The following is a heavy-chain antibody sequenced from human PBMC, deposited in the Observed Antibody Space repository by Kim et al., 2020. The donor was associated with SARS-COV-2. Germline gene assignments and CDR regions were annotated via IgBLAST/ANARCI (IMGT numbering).Heavy chain of an antibody. V-gene: IGHV3-43*01. CDR2: ISRDGGTT. J-gene: IGHJ4*02. CDR3: AKKKSSESGGGSYFDS. CDR1: GFNIDDYT. Sequence: GGSLRLSCAASGFNIDDYTMHWVRQVPGKGLEWVSLISRDGGTTYYSDSVKGRFIISRDSSKNSLYLQMNSLRTDDSALYYCAKKKSSESGGGSYFDSWGQGTLVTVSS. D-gene: IGHD1-26*01.